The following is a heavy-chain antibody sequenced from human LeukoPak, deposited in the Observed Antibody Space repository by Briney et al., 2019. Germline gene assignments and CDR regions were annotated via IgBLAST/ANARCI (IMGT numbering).Heavy chain of an antibody. CDR3: ARDRPTAHYDSSGYPDY. D-gene: IGHD3-22*01. CDR1: GYTFTSYD. J-gene: IGHJ4*02. CDR2: IIPILGIA. Sequence: GASVKVSCKASGYTFTSYDINWVRQAPGQGLEWMGRIIPILGIANYAQKFQGRVTITADKSTSTAYMELSSLRSEDTAVYYCARDRPTAHYDSSGYPDYWGQGTLVTVSS. V-gene: IGHV1-69*04.